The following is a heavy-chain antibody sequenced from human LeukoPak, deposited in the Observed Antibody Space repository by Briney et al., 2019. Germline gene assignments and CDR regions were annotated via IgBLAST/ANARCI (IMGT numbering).Heavy chain of an antibody. J-gene: IGHJ4*02. CDR3: ARHEIVVVTWDY. CDR1: GGSISSSSYY. V-gene: IGHV4-39*01. Sequence: YPSETLSLTCTVSGGSISSSSYYWGWIRQPPGKGLEWIGSIYYSGSTYYNPSLKSRVTISVDTSKNQFSLKLSSVTAADTAVYYCARHEIVVVTWDYWGQGTLVTVSS. D-gene: IGHD3-22*01. CDR2: IYYSGST.